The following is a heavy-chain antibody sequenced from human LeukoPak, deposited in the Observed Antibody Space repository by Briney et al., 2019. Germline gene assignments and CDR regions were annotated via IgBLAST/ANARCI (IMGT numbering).Heavy chain of an antibody. CDR1: GGTFSSYA. CDR2: IIPIFGTA. V-gene: IGHV1-69*01. CDR3: ARGQLTVPDYWYFDL. J-gene: IGHJ2*01. D-gene: IGHD6-13*01. Sequence: GASVKVSCKASGGTFSSYAISWVRQAPGQGLEWMGGIIPIFGTANYAQKFQGRVTITADESTSTAYMELSSLRSEDTAVYYCARGQLTVPDYWYFDLWGRGTLVTVSS.